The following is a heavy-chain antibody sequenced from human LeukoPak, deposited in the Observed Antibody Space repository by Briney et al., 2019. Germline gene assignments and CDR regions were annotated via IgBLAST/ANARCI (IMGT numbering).Heavy chain of an antibody. Sequence: SETLSLTCTVSGGSISSGGYYWSWIRQPPGKGLEWIGYIYYSGSTNYNPSLKSRVTISVDTSKNQFSLKLSSVTAADTAVYYCARAGQGGDFWSGYYHPYYFDYWGQGTLVTVSS. V-gene: IGHV4-61*08. D-gene: IGHD3-3*01. CDR3: ARAGQGGDFWSGYYHPYYFDY. CDR2: IYYSGST. CDR1: GGSISSGGYY. J-gene: IGHJ4*02.